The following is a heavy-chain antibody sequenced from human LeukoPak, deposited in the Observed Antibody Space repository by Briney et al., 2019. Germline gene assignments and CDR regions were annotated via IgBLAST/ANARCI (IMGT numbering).Heavy chain of an antibody. Sequence: ASVKVSCKASGYTFTIYGISWVRQAPGQGLEWMGWISAYNGNTNYAQKLQGRVTMTTDTSTSTAYMELRSLRSDDTAVSYCARDQEAYCGGDCYPGAYWGQGTLVTVSS. CDR3: ARDQEAYCGGDCYPGAY. V-gene: IGHV1-18*01. CDR2: ISAYNGNT. CDR1: GYTFTIYG. J-gene: IGHJ4*02. D-gene: IGHD2-21*02.